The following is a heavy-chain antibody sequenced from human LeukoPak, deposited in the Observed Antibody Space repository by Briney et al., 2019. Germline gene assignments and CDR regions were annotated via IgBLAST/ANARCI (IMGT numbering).Heavy chain of an antibody. D-gene: IGHD6-25*01. Sequence: SGTLSLTCAVSGGSISSSNWWSWVRQPPGKGLEWIGEIYHSGSTNYNPSLKSRVTISVDKSKNQFSLKLSSVTAADTAVYYCARNGQRLTGYFDLWGRGTLVTVSS. CDR3: ARNGQRLTGYFDL. CDR1: GGSISSSNW. J-gene: IGHJ2*01. CDR2: IYHSGST. V-gene: IGHV4-4*02.